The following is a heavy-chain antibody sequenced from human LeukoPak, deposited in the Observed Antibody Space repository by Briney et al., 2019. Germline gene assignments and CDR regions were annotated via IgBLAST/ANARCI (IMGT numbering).Heavy chain of an antibody. Sequence: SVKVSCKASGYTFTGYYMHWVRQAPGQGLEWMGGIIPIFGTANYAQKFQGRVTITADESTSTAYMELSSLRSEDTAVYYCARAIVVVVAATGQHNWFDPWGQGTLVTVSS. CDR3: ARAIVVVVAATGQHNWFDP. CDR1: GYTFTGYY. V-gene: IGHV1-69*13. D-gene: IGHD2-15*01. CDR2: IIPIFGTA. J-gene: IGHJ5*02.